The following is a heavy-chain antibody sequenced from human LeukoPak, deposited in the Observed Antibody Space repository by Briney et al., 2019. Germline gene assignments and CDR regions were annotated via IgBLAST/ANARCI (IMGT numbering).Heavy chain of an antibody. V-gene: IGHV3-30*02. CDR3: AKDFGGANNWFDP. J-gene: IGHJ5*02. Sequence: GGSLRLSCAASGFTFSSYGMHWVRQAPGKGLEWVAFIRYDGSNKYYADSVKGRFTISGDNSKNTLYLQMNSLRAEDTAVYYCAKDFGGANNWFDPWGQGTLVTVSS. D-gene: IGHD4/OR15-4a*01. CDR2: IRYDGSNK. CDR1: GFTFSSYG.